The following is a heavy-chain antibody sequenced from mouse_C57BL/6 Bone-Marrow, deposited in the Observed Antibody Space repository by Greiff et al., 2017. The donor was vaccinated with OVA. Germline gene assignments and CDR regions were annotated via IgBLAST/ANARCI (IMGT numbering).Heavy chain of an antibody. D-gene: IGHD3-3*01. V-gene: IGHV1-76*01. Sequence: QVQLQQSGAELVRPGASVKLSCKASGYTFTDYYINWVKQRPGQGLAWIARIYPGSGNTYYNEKFKGKATLTADKSSITAYMHLLSLTSADSAVYFCARLGRCAYWGQGTSVTVSS. J-gene: IGHJ4*01. CDR1: GYTFTDYY. CDR3: ARLGRCAY. CDR2: IYPGSGNT.